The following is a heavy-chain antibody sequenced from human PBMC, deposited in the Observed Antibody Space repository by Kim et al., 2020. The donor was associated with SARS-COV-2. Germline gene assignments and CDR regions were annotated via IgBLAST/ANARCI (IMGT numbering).Heavy chain of an antibody. D-gene: IGHD3-16*02. Sequence: TSGRTNDNPSLQSRVTMSVDMYKNQFSLKLSSVTAADTAVYYCASALGHWGQGTLVTVSS. J-gene: IGHJ4*02. V-gene: IGHV4-4*07. CDR3: ASALGH. CDR2: TSGRT.